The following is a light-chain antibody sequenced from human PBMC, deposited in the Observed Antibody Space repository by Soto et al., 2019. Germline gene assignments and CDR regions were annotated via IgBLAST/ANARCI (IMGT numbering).Light chain of an antibody. V-gene: IGLV4-60*03. J-gene: IGLJ3*02. CDR1: SGHSSYI. Sequence: QLVLTQSSSASASLGSSVKPTCTLSSGHSSYIIAWHQQQPGKAPRYLMKLEGSGSYNKGSGVPDRFSGSSSGADRYLTISNLQSEDEADYYCETWDSNTDQVFGGGTKLTVL. CDR3: ETWDSNTDQV. CDR2: LEGSGSY.